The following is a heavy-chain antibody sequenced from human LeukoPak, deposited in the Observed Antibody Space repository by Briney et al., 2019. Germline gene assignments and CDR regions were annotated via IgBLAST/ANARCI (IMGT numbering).Heavy chain of an antibody. Sequence: NPSETLSLTCTVSGGSISSSSYYWGWIRQPPGKGLEWIGSIYYSGSTYYNPSLKSRVTISVDTSKNQFSLKLSSVTAADTAVYYCARAGGYYDSTYVDYWGQGTLVTVSS. D-gene: IGHD3-22*01. CDR1: GGSISSSSYY. V-gene: IGHV4-39*07. CDR2: IYYSGST. J-gene: IGHJ4*02. CDR3: ARAGGYYDSTYVDY.